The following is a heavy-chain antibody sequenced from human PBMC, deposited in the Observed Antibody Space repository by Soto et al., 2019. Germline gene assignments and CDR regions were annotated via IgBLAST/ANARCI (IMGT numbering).Heavy chain of an antibody. V-gene: IGHV1-18*01. J-gene: IGHJ4*02. CDR3: ERDRLGATEDY. CDR1: GYTFTSYG. D-gene: IGHD1-26*01. Sequence: ASVKVSCKASGYTFTSYGISWVRQAPGQGLEWMGWISAYNANTNYAQKLQGRVTMTTDTSTSTSYMELRSLRSDDTAVYFCERDRLGATEDYWGQGTLVTVSS. CDR2: ISAYNANT.